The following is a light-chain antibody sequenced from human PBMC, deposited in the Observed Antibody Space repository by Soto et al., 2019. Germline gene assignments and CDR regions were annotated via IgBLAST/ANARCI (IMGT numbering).Light chain of an antibody. CDR1: QGIGST. Sequence: EIVMTQSPATQSVSPGERATLSCRASQGIGSTLAWYQQKPGQTPRLLIYAASTRATGVPARFSGSGSGTEFTLTINSLQSEDFAVYYCQHYHSWPLTFGGGTKVEIK. V-gene: IGKV3-15*01. CDR2: AAS. J-gene: IGKJ4*01. CDR3: QHYHSWPLT.